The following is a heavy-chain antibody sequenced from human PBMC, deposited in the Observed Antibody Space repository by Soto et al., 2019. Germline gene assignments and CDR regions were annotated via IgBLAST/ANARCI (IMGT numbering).Heavy chain of an antibody. V-gene: IGHV4-34*01. J-gene: IGHJ5*02. CDR1: GGSFSGYY. CDR3: ARGGSLNYDILTGYVMGFDP. CDR2: INHSGST. D-gene: IGHD3-9*01. Sequence: SQTLSLTCAVYGGSFSGYYWSWIRQPPGKGLEWIGEINHSGSTNYNPSLKSRVTISVDTSKNQFSLKLSSVTAADTAVYYCARGGSLNYDILTGYVMGFDPWGQGNLVTVSS.